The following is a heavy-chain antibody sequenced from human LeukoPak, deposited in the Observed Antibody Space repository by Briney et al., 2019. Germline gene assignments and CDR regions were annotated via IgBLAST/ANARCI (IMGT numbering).Heavy chain of an antibody. CDR1: GGSISSSSYY. CDR3: ASLRGYSGYDYSAIDY. Sequence: LETLSLTCTVSGGSISSSSYYWGWIRQPPGKGLEWIGSIYYSGSTYYSPSLKSRVTISVDTSKNQFSLKLSSVTAADTAVYYCASLRGYSGYDYSAIDYWGQGTLVTVSS. J-gene: IGHJ4*02. D-gene: IGHD5-12*01. CDR2: IYYSGST. V-gene: IGHV4-39*01.